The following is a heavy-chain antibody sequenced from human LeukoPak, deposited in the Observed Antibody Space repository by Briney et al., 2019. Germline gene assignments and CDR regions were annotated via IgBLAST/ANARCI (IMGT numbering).Heavy chain of an antibody. V-gene: IGHV3-33*08. CDR1: GFTFSSYR. CDR3: GRGNFPHCSGDCFDS. CDR2: IWFDGSNT. J-gene: IGHJ4*02. Sequence: GGSLRLSCAASGFTFSSYRMSWVRQTPGKGLEWVGVIWFDGSNTRYADSVKGRFTIARDDSKNTVYLQMNSLRVEDTAVYYCGRGNFPHCSGDCFDSWGQGTLVTVSS. D-gene: IGHD2-21*02.